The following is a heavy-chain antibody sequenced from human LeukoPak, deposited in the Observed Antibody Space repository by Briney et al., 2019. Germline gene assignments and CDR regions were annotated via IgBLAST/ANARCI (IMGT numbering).Heavy chain of an antibody. CDR3: ARDGNIVVVPNYYYYYYMDV. J-gene: IGHJ6*03. CDR1: GYTFTSYG. CDR2: ISAYSGNT. D-gene: IGHD2-2*01. Sequence: ASVKVSCKASGYTFTSYGISWVRQAPGQGLEWMGWISAYSGNTNYAQKLQGRVTMTTDTSTSTAYMELRSLRSDDTAVYYCARDGNIVVVPNYYYYYYMDVWGKGTTVTVSS. V-gene: IGHV1-18*01.